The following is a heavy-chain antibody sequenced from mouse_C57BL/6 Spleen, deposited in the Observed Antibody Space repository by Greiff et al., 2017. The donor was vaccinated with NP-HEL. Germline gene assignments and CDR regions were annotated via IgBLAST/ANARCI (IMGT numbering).Heavy chain of an antibody. D-gene: IGHD4-1*01. CDR2: ISSGSSTI. CDR3: ARNWDYYAMDY. CDR1: GFTFSDYG. Sequence: VQLKESGGGLVKPGGSLKLSCAASGFTFSDYGMHWVRQAPEKGLEWVAYISSGSSTIYYADTVKGRFTISRDNAKNTLFLQMTSLRSEDTAMYYCARNWDYYAMDYWGQGTSVTVSS. V-gene: IGHV5-17*01. J-gene: IGHJ4*01.